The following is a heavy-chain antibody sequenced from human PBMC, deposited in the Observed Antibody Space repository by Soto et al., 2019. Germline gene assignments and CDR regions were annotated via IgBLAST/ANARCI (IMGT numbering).Heavy chain of an antibody. CDR3: ARPGYSIDDPYYYGMDV. CDR2: IYPGDSDT. CDR1: GYSFTSYW. V-gene: IGHV5-51*01. Sequence: LGESLKISCKGSGYSFTSYWIGWVRQMPGKGLEWMGIIYPGDSDTRYSPSFQGQVTISADKSISTAYLQWSSLKASDTAMYYCARPGYSIDDPYYYGMDVWGQGTTVTVSS. J-gene: IGHJ6*02. D-gene: IGHD6-13*01.